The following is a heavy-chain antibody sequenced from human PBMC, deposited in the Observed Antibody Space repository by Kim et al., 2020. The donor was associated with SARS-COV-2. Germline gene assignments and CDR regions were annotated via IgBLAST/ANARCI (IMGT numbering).Heavy chain of an antibody. V-gene: IGHV3-33*01. J-gene: IGHJ4*02. CDR3: AREAAAFDY. D-gene: IGHD6-13*01. CDR2: GSEK. Sequence: GSEKYYADSVKGQFTISRDNSKNPLYLQMNSLRAEDTAVYYCAREAAAFDYWGQGTLVTVSS.